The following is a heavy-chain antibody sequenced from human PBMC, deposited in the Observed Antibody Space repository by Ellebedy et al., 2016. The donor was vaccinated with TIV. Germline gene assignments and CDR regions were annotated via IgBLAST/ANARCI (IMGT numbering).Heavy chain of an antibody. J-gene: IGHJ4*02. CDR1: GYTFTSYD. V-gene: IGHV1-69*13. Sequence: SVKVSXKASGYTFTSYDINWVRQATGQGLEWMGGIIPIFGTANYAQKFQGRVTITADESTSTAYMELSSLRSEDTAVYYCARGTRNYFDYWGQGTLVTVSS. CDR3: ARGTRNYFDY. D-gene: IGHD1/OR15-1a*01. CDR2: IIPIFGTA.